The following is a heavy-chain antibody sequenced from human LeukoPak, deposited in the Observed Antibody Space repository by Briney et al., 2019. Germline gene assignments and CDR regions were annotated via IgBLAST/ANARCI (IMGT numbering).Heavy chain of an antibody. Sequence: GRCLTPSRPVSGSSASSLSMRWVRPTEGGGLEYVAAFRCSVGGTWYADSMKGRFTISRDNSKSTLYLQMNSLRAEDTAVYYCAKVPSSLSGAGQRYFDYWGQGTLVTVSS. CDR1: GSSASSLS. CDR3: AKVPSSLSGAGQRYFDY. D-gene: IGHD6-19*01. J-gene: IGHJ4*02. CDR2: FRCSVGGT. V-gene: IGHV3-23*01.